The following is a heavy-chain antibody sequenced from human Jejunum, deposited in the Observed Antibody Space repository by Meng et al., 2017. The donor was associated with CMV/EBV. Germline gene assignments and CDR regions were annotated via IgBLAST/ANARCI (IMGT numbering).Heavy chain of an antibody. CDR2: ISYDGSNT. CDR1: FSSFA. D-gene: IGHD2-2*01. CDR3: ARRGGYCSSPSCPGSFDM. V-gene: IGHV3-30-3*01. Sequence: FSSFALHWVRQAPGKGLEWVAVISYDGSNTYYADSVKGRLTISRDNSKNTLYLQMNSLRVEDSAVYYCARRGGYCSSPSCPGSFDMWGQGTMVTVSS. J-gene: IGHJ3*02.